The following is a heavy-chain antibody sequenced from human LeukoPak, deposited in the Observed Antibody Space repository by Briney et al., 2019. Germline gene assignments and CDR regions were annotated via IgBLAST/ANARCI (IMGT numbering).Heavy chain of an antibody. Sequence: ASVKVSCKASGYTFTGYYMHWVRQAPGQGLEWMGIINPSGGSTSYAQKFQGRVTMTRDMSTSTVYMELSSLRSEDTAVYYCARGKATAAKRCYFDYWGQGTLVTVSS. V-gene: IGHV1-46*01. CDR3: ARGKATAAKRCYFDY. J-gene: IGHJ4*02. CDR1: GYTFTGYY. D-gene: IGHD6-13*01. CDR2: INPSGGST.